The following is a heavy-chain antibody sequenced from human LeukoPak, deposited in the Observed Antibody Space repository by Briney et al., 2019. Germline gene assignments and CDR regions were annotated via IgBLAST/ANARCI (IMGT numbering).Heavy chain of an antibody. V-gene: IGHV4-39*01. CDR1: AGSISSSSYY. D-gene: IGHD3-3*01. CDR3: ASRNRFLDAFDT. CDR2: IYYSGST. J-gene: IGHJ3*02. Sequence: PSETLSLTCTVSAGSISSSSYYWGWIRQPPGKGLAWLACIYYSGSTHYNPSLQSRVTISVDTSKNQCSLKLSSVTAADTPLYDCASRNRFLDAFDTWGPGTMVTVSS.